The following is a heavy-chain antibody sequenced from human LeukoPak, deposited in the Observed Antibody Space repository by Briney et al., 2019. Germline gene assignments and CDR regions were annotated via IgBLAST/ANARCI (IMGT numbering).Heavy chain of an antibody. Sequence: PSETLSLTCTVSGGSIRTYSWGWIRQPPGKPPEWIGYLYYSGSTDYSPSLRSRVTISSDTSNNQFSLRLSSVTAADTAVYYCAKDGREYSFDYWGQGILVTVYS. CDR3: AKDGREYSFDY. CDR2: LYYSGST. J-gene: IGHJ4*02. CDR1: GGSIRTYS. V-gene: IGHV4-59*01.